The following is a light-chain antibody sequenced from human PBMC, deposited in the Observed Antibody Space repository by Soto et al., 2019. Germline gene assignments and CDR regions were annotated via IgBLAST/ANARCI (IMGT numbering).Light chain of an antibody. V-gene: IGLV1-47*01. J-gene: IGLJ2*01. CDR1: YSNVGTNY. CDR2: RDN. CDR3: AAWDDSPGAHVV. Sequence: QSALTQPPSASGTPGQGVTISCSGAYSNVGTNYVYWYQQFPGTAPKLLIYRDNQRASGVPDRFSGSKSGTSASLAISGLRSEDEAEYYCAAWDDSPGAHVVFGGGTKVTVL.